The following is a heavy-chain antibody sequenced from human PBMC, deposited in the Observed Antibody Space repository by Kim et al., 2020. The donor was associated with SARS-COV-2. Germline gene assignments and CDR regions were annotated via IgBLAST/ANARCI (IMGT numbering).Heavy chain of an antibody. D-gene: IGHD4-17*01. J-gene: IGHJ6*02. CDR2: IWYDGSNK. CDR1: GFTFSSYG. Sequence: GGSLRLSCAASGFTFSSYGMHWVRQAPGKGLEWVAVIWYDGSNKYYADSVKGRFTISRDNSKNTLYLQMNSLRAEDTAVYYCWATTVTTPHPSALRWDYYYGMDVWGQGTTVTVSS. V-gene: IGHV3-33*01. CDR3: WATTVTTPHPSALRWDYYYGMDV.